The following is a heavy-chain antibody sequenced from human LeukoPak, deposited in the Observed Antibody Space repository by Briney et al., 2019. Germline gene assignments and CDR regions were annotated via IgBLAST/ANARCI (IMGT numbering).Heavy chain of an antibody. Sequence: GGSLRLSRAASGFTFSDYYMSWIRQAPGKGLEWVSYISSSGSTIYYADSVKGRFTISRDNAKNSLYLQMNSLRAEDTAVYYCARIQGYYDSSGYHGPFDYWGQGTLVTVSS. CDR2: ISSSGSTI. D-gene: IGHD3-22*01. CDR1: GFTFSDYY. CDR3: ARIQGYYDSSGYHGPFDY. V-gene: IGHV3-11*01. J-gene: IGHJ4*02.